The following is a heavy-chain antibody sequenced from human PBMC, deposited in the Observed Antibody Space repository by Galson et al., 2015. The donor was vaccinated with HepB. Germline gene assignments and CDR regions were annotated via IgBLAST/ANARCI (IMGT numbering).Heavy chain of an antibody. V-gene: IGHV3-23*01. CDR1: GFTFNNYA. J-gene: IGHJ4*02. CDR2: ITNSGGSA. D-gene: IGHD2-15*01. CDR3: AEGASCGGGNCYSLDY. Sequence: SLRLSCAASGFTFNNYAMTWVRQAPGKGLEWVSSITNSGGSAYYAASVKGRFTISRDNSENTLYLQMNSLRAEDTAVYYCAEGASCGGGNCYSLDYWGQGTLVTVSS.